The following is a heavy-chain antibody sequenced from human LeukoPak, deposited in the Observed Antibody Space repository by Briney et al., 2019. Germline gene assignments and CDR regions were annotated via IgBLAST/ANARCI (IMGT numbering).Heavy chain of an antibody. V-gene: IGHV3-23*01. D-gene: IGHD2-2*01. CDR3: AKDLYCSSTSCYEAVY. CDR2: ISGSGSST. CDR1: GFTLSSYD. Sequence: GGSLRLSCAASGFTLSSYDMSWVRQAPGKGLEWVSSISGSGSSTYYADSVKGRFTISRDNSKNTLYLQMNSLRAEDTAVYYCAKDLYCSSTSCYEAVYWGQGTLVTVSS. J-gene: IGHJ4*02.